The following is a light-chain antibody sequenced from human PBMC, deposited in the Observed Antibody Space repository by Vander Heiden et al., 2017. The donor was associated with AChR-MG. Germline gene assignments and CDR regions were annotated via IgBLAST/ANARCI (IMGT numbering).Light chain of an antibody. CDR3: QQYYSAPYA. J-gene: IGKJ2*01. CDR2: WAS. CDR1: QSVLYSSNNNNY. Sequence: DIVMTQSPDSLAVSLAERATIHCKSSQSVLYSSNNNNYLAWYQQKPGQPPQLRFYWASIRESGVPDRFNGSGSGTDFTLTISSLQAEDVAVYYCQQYYSAPYAFGQGTKLEIK. V-gene: IGKV4-1*01.